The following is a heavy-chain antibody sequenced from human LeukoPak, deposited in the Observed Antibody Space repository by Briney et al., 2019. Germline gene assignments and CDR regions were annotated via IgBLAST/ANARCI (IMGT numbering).Heavy chain of an antibody. CDR3: ARGEWELGY. CDR2: INHSGST. V-gene: IGHV4-34*01. CDR1: GGSFSGYY. D-gene: IGHD1-26*01. Sequence: SETLSLTCAVYGGSFSGYYWSWIRQPPGKGLEWIGEINHSGSTNYNPSLKSRVTISVDTSKNQFSLKLSSVTAAGTAVYYCARGEWELGYWGQGTLVTVSS. J-gene: IGHJ4*02.